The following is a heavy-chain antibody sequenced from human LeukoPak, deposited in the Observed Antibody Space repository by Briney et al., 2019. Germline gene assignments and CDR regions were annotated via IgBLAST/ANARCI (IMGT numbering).Heavy chain of an antibody. CDR3: TTVDRERGSSSWYRGWDYYYYYMDV. D-gene: IGHD6-13*01. J-gene: IGHJ6*03. CDR1: GFTFSNAW. V-gene: IGHV3-15*01. Sequence: GGSLRLSCAASGFTFSNAWMSWVRQAPGKGLEWVGRIKSKTDGGTTDYAAPVKGRFTISRDDSKNTLYLQMNSLKTEDTAVYYCTTVDRERGSSSWYRGWDYYYYYMDVWGKGTTVTISS. CDR2: IKSKTDGGTT.